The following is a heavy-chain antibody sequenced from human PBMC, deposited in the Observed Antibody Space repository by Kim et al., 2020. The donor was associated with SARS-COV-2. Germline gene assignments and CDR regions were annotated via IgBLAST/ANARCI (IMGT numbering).Heavy chain of an antibody. CDR2: IYYSGST. D-gene: IGHD6-13*01. V-gene: IGHV4-59*01. CDR1: GGSISSYY. CDR3: ARGVGAAAGTGVYYYYYGMDV. Sequence: SETLSLTCTVSGGSISSYYWSWIRQPPGKGLEWIGYIYYSGSTNYNPSLKSRVTISVDTSKNQFSLKLSSVTAADTAVYYCARGVGAAAGTGVYYYYYGMDVWGQGTTVTVSS. J-gene: IGHJ6*02.